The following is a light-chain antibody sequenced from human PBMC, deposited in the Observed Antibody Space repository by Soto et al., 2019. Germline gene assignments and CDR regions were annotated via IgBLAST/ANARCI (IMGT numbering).Light chain of an antibody. CDR2: GAS. CDR3: QQYNKWPWT. J-gene: IGKJ1*01. Sequence: ETVLWQSPGTLSLSPGETPTLSCRASQRVSSSSLAWYQQKPGQAPRLLIYGASSRATGIPARFSGSGSGTEFTLTISGLQSEDVAVYYCQQYNKWPWTLGQGTKVDIK. V-gene: IGKV3-15*01. CDR1: QRVSSS.